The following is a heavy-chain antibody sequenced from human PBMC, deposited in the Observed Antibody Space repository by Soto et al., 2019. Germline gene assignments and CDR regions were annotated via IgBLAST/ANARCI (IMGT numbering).Heavy chain of an antibody. V-gene: IGHV3-53*01. CDR1: GCTVSSNY. CDR3: ARDTKSGYVVY. CDR2: IYSGGST. D-gene: IGHD3-3*01. Sequence: GGSLRLSWAASGCTVSSNYMSWIRQAPGKGLEWVSVIYSGGSTYYADSVKGRFTISRDNSKNTLYLQMNSLRAEDTAVYYCARDTKSGYVVYWGQGTLVTVSS. J-gene: IGHJ4*02.